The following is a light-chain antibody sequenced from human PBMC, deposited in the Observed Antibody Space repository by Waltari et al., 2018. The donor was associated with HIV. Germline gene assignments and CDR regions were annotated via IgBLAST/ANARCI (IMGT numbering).Light chain of an antibody. CDR3: MQALQTPWT. CDR2: LGS. CDR1: QSLLHSNGFKY. V-gene: IGKV2-28*01. Sequence: DIVMTQSPLSLPVTPGEPASISCRSSQSLLHSNGFKYLDWYLQKPGQSPQLLIYLGSNRASGVPDRVSGSGSGTDFTLTISRVEAEDVGVYYCMQALQTPWTFGQGTKVEIK. J-gene: IGKJ1*01.